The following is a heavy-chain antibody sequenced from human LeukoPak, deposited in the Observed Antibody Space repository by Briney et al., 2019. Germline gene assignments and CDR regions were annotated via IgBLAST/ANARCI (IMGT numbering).Heavy chain of an antibody. CDR3: ARDLGGIVPAAADENWFDP. V-gene: IGHV1-46*03. J-gene: IGHJ5*02. CDR1: GYTFTSYY. CDR2: INPSGGST. Sequence: GASVKVSCKASGYTFTSYYMHWVRQAPGQGLDWMGIINPSGGSTSYAQKFQGRVTMTRDTSTSTVYMELSSLRSEDTAVYYCARDLGGIVPAAADENWFDPWGQGTLVTVSS. D-gene: IGHD2-2*01.